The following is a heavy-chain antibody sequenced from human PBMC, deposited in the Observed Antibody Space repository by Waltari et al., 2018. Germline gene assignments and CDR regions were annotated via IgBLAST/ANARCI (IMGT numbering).Heavy chain of an antibody. CDR3: ARPMVTDAFDI. Sequence: EVQLVESGGGLVQPGGSLRLSCAASGFTFSSYWMSWVRQAPGKGLEWVANIKQDGSEKYYVESVKGRFTISRDNAKNSLYLQMNSLRAEDTAVFYCARPMVTDAFDIWGQGTMVTVSS. CDR2: IKQDGSEK. J-gene: IGHJ3*02. CDR1: GFTFSSYW. V-gene: IGHV3-7*01. D-gene: IGHD5-18*01.